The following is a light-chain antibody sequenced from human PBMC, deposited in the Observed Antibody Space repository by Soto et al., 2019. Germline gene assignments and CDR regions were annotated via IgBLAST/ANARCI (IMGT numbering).Light chain of an antibody. J-gene: IGKJ2*01. CDR1: QSLLHSDGKTY. V-gene: IGKV2D-29*02. Sequence: DIVMTQPPLSLSVTPGQPASISCKSRQSLLHSDGKTYLYWDLQKPGQSPQLLLYAVSNRFSGVPDRFSGSGSGTDFTLKISRVEAEDVGVYYCKQSIRLLSYTVGQGTKLEIK. CDR3: KQSIRLLSYT. CDR2: AVS.